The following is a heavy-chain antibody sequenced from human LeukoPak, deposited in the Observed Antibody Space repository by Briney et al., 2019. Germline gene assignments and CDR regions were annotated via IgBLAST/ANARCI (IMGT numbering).Heavy chain of an antibody. CDR1: GGSISSYY. V-gene: IGHV4-59*08. J-gene: IGHJ3*02. Sequence: PSGTLSLTCTVSGGSISSYYWTWIRQPPGKGLEWIGCIFYSGGSNYNPSLKSRVTISVDTSKNHFSLKLSSVTAADTAVYYCARLGSTFDIWGQGTMVTVSS. D-gene: IGHD2-2*01. CDR3: ARLGSTFDI. CDR2: IFYSGGS.